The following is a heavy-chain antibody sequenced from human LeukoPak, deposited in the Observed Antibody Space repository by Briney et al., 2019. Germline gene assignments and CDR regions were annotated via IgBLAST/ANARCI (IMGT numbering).Heavy chain of an antibody. J-gene: IGHJ3*02. CDR2: IKQDGSEK. Sequence: HPGGSLRLSCVASGFTFSSYAMTWVRQAPGKGLEWVANIKQDGSEKYYVDSVKGRFTISRDNAKNSLYLQMNSLRAEDTAVYYCARKPGVVIFRSAFDIWGQGTMVTVSS. CDR3: ARKPGVVIFRSAFDI. CDR1: GFTFSSYA. D-gene: IGHD3-3*01. V-gene: IGHV3-7*01.